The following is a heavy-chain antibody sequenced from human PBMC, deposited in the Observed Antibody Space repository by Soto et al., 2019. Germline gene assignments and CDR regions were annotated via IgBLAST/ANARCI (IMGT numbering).Heavy chain of an antibody. J-gene: IGHJ6*02. CDR3: AREWFGELSTHYYYGMDV. Sequence: QVQLQESGPGLVKPSQTLSLTCTVSGGSVSSGGYYWSWIRQHPGKGLEWIGYIYYSGSTYYNPSVKSRVTISVDTSKNQFSLKLSSVTAADTAVYYCAREWFGELSTHYYYGMDVWGQGTTVTVSS. CDR2: IYYSGST. D-gene: IGHD3-10*01. CDR1: GGSVSSGGYY. V-gene: IGHV4-31*03.